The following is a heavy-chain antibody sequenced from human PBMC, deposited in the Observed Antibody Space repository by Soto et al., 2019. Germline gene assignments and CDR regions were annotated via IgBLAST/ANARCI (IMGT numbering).Heavy chain of an antibody. CDR3: ARDLSSSRSLIFDF. Sequence: PSQTLSLTCAISGDSVSSNSAAWNWIRQSPSRGLEWLGRTFYRSKWYNDYALPVKSRVTIKADTSKNQFSLQLNSVTPDDTAVYYCARDLSSSRSLIFDFWGQGTLVTVSS. V-gene: IGHV6-1*01. D-gene: IGHD6-6*01. CDR2: TFYRSKWYN. J-gene: IGHJ4*02. CDR1: GDSVSSNSAA.